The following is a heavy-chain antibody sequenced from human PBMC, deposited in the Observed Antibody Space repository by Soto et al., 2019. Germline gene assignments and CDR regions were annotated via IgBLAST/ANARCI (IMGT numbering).Heavy chain of an antibody. D-gene: IGHD3-9*01. CDR1: GFSFGDFY. CDR3: ARETPYDIVPGYSKMYMDS. Sequence: PGGSLRLSCAASGFSFGDFYMTWVRLAPGRGLEWVSFISSSSITTYYADSVRGRFTTSRDNAQKTLYLHMNNLRADDTAVYFCARETPYDIVPGYSKMYMDSWGPGTQVTV. V-gene: IGHV3-11*01. J-gene: IGHJ4*02. CDR2: ISSSSITT.